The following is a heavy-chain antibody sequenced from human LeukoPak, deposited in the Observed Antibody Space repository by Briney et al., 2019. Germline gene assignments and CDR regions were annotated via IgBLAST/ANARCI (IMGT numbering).Heavy chain of an antibody. CDR2: IYHNGGT. J-gene: IGHJ4*02. V-gene: IGHV4-59*08. Sequence: SETLSLTCTVFGGSISGYYWSWIRQPPGKALEWIGYIYHNGGTNYNPSLQSRLTISVDTSKNQFSLKLSSVTAADTAVYYCARHLRAVAGGRYFDYWGQGTQVTVSS. CDR1: GGSISGYY. D-gene: IGHD6-19*01. CDR3: ARHLRAVAGGRYFDY.